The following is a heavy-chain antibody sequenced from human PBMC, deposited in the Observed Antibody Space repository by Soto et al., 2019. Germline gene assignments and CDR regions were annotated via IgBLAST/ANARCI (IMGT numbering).Heavy chain of an antibody. Sequence: GGSLRLSCAGSGFTFCDSYMSWIRQAPGKGLEWLSYISPGSRYPAYADSVKGRFTISRDNSKNTLYLQMDSLRAEDTAVYYCAKDSGDSTGYLYYFDYWGQGTLVSVS. V-gene: IGHV3-11*05. CDR2: ISPGSRYP. CDR1: GFTFCDSY. D-gene: IGHD3-22*01. J-gene: IGHJ4*02. CDR3: AKDSGDSTGYLYYFDY.